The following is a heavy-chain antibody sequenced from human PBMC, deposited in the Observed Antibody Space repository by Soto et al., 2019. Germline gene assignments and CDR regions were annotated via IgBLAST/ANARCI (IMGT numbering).Heavy chain of an antibody. D-gene: IGHD2-15*01. CDR1: GYTFTSYA. J-gene: IGHJ4*02. V-gene: IGHV1-3*04. CDR3: ATGVCGGGGCYSVHFDY. Sequence: QVQLVQSGAEVKKPGASVKVSCKASGYTFTSYAMHWVRQAPGQRLEWMGWINTANDNTKYSQKFQGRVTITRDTSASTAYMELSSLRSEDTAVYFCATGVCGGGGCYSVHFDYWGQGPLVTVSS. CDR2: INTANDNT.